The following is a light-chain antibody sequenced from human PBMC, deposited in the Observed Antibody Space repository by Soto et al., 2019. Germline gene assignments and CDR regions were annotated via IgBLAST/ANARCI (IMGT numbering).Light chain of an antibody. Sequence: IQMTPSPSTLSASVGDRVTITCSPSQSISSWLAWYQQKPGXXPXLLIYDASSLESGVPSRFSGSGSGTHFTLTISRLEPEDFAVYFCQQYSDLPMTFGQGTRLEIK. CDR2: DAS. V-gene: IGKV1-5*01. CDR1: QSISSW. J-gene: IGKJ5*01. CDR3: QQYSDLPMT.